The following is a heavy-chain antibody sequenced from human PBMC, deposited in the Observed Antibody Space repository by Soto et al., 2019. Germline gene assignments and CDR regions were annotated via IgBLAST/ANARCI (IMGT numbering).Heavy chain of an antibody. D-gene: IGHD6-13*01. V-gene: IGHV1-69*01. CDR3: ARECIAAAGYYYYYGMDV. CDR1: GGTFSSYA. CDR2: IIPIFGTA. J-gene: IGHJ6*02. Sequence: QVQLVQSGAQVKKPGSSVKVSCKASGGTFSSYAISWVRQAPGQGLEWMGGIIPIFGTANYAQKFQGRVTITADESTSTAYMELSSLRSEDTAVYYCARECIAAAGYYYYYGMDVWGQGTTVTVSS.